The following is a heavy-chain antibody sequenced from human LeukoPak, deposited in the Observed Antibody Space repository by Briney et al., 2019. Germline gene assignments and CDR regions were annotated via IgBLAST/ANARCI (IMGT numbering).Heavy chain of an antibody. J-gene: IGHJ3*02. CDR2: IHGSGGVT. D-gene: IGHD4-17*01. V-gene: IGHV3-23*01. Sequence: GGSLRLSCTASAISFSSYAMTWLRQAPGKGLEWVSGIHGSGGVTYYADSVKGRFTISRDNSKKTLYLQMNSLRVDDTAVYYCAKDPNGDYVGASDSWGQGTMVTVSS. CDR3: AKDPNGDYVGASDS. CDR1: AISFSSYA.